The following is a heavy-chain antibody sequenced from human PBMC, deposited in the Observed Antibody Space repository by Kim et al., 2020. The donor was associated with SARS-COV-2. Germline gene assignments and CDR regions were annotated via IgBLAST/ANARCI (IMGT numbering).Heavy chain of an antibody. CDR3: AGALGGIAAAGYYYGMDV. CDR2: IIPIFGTA. Sequence: SVKVSCKASGGTFSSYAISWVRQAPGQGLEWMGGIIPIFGTANYAQKFQGRVTITADESTSTAYMELSSLRSEDTAVYYCAGALGGIAAAGYYYGMDVWGQGTTVTVSS. V-gene: IGHV1-69*13. CDR1: GGTFSSYA. J-gene: IGHJ6*02. D-gene: IGHD6-13*01.